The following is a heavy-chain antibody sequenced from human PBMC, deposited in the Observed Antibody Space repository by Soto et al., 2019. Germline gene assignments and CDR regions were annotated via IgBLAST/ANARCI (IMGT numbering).Heavy chain of an antibody. CDR1: GFTFNSYS. V-gene: IGHV3-21*01. CDR3: ARDQPGYSYGYGLGY. Sequence: PGGSLRLSCAVSGFTFNSYSMNWVRQAPGKGLEWVSSISSFSNYMYYTDPVKGRFTISRDNARNSLYLQMNSLRAEDTAVYYCARDQPGYSYGYGLGYWGQGTLVTVSS. D-gene: IGHD5-18*01. J-gene: IGHJ4*02. CDR2: ISSFSNYM.